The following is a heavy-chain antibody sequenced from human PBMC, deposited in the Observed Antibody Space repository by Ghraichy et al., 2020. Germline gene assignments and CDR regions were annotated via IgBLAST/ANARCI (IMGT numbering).Heavy chain of an antibody. V-gene: IGHV4-59*01. CDR1: GGSISSYY. Sequence: SETLSLTCTVSGGSISSYYWSWIWQPPGKGLEWIGYIYYSGSTNYNPSLKSRVTISVDTSKNQFSLKLSSVTAADTAVYYCAREVRWYYDFWSGNPSGMDVGGKGSTVTVSS. CDR3: AREVRWYYDFWSGNPSGMDV. CDR2: IYYSGST. D-gene: IGHD3-3*01. J-gene: IGHJ6*01.